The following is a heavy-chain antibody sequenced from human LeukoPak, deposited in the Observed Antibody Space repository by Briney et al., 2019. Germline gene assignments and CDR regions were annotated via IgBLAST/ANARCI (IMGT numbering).Heavy chain of an antibody. D-gene: IGHD2-8*01. V-gene: IGHV3-7*01. J-gene: IGHJ3*01. Sequence: GGSLRLSCAASGFSFSTSWMSWVRQAPGKGLQWVANIKQDGSEKYYVDSVRGRFTISRDNAKNSIYLQINSLRAGDSAVYYCARDNGGCAFDLWGHGTMVTVSS. CDR1: GFSFSTSW. CDR3: ARDNGGCAFDL. CDR2: IKQDGSEK.